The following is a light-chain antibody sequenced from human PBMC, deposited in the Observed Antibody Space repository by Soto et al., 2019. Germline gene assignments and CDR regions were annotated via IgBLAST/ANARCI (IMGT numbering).Light chain of an antibody. CDR1: QSVSSSF. V-gene: IGKV3D-20*02. Sequence: EIVLTQSPGTLSLSPGERATLSCRASQSVSSSFLAWYQQKPGQAPSLVTYEAASRATAVSAGFIASGSGTHFTITISSLEPEDFASYYCQKRGTSTYFGQGTRLEI. CDR3: QKRGTSTY. CDR2: EAA. J-gene: IGKJ5*01.